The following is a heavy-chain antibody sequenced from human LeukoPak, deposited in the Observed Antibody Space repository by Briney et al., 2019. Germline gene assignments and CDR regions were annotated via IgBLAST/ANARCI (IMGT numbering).Heavy chain of an antibody. CDR3: ARAQRVLLWFGELLNWFDP. D-gene: IGHD3-10*01. V-gene: IGHV4-39*07. J-gene: IGHJ5*02. CDR1: GGSVSSSSYY. Sequence: SETLSLTCIVSGGSVSSSSYYWGWIRQPPGKGLEWIGSIYYSGSTYYNPSLKSRVTISVDTSKNQFSLKLSSVTAADTAVYCCARAQRVLLWFGELLNWFDPWGQGTLVTVSS. CDR2: IYYSGST.